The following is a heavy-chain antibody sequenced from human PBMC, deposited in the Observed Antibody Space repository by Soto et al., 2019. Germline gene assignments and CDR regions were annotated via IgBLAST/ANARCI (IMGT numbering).Heavy chain of an antibody. Sequence: GGSLRLSCAASGFTFGGYGMHCVRQAPGKGLEWVAVISNDGINKYYVDSVRGRFTISRDNSKNTLDMKMNSLRPEETAVYYCGKDRVSENNNGWPQGHWGQGTMVTVSS. CDR2: ISNDGINK. CDR1: GFTFGGYG. J-gene: IGHJ4*02. CDR3: GKDRVSENNNGWPQGH. V-gene: IGHV3-30*18. D-gene: IGHD6-19*01.